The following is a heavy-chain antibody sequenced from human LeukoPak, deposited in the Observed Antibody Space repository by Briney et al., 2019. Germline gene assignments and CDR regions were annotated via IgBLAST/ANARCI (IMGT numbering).Heavy chain of an antibody. CDR2: ITGSGNTR. V-gene: IGHV3-48*01. D-gene: IGHD3-10*01. CDR3: ARERYFGSGRASAMDV. J-gene: IGHJ6*02. Sequence: PSETLSLTCTVSGGSIISSDYHWDWVRRAPGKGLEWISYITGSGNTRYYADSVKGRFTVSRDNAKNSLFLQMNSLRAEDTAVYYCARERYFGSGRASAMDVWGQGTTVTVSS. CDR1: GGSIISSDY.